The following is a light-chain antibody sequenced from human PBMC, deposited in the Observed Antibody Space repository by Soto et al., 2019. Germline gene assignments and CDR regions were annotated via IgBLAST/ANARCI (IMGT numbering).Light chain of an antibody. Sequence: EMVITQSPATLSMSPGERATLSCRAIQSVSSSLAWYQQKPGQAPRLLLYGASSRATGIPDRFSGSGSGTDFTLTISSLEPEDFAVYYCHQRSNWPPDTFGQGTRLEIK. CDR1: QSVSSS. CDR3: HQRSNWPPDT. V-gene: IGKV3-11*01. J-gene: IGKJ5*01. CDR2: GAS.